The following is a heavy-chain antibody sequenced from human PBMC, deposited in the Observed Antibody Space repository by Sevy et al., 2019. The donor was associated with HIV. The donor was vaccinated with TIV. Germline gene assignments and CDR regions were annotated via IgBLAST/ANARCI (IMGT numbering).Heavy chain of an antibody. D-gene: IGHD2-21*02. Sequence: GGSLRLSCAASGFTFSSYYMNWVLQAPGKGLEWVSCISSSNSYIYYADSVKGRFTISRDNAKNSLYLQMNSLRAEDTAVYYCARDRVTAIEYFQHWGQGTLVTVSS. V-gene: IGHV3-21*01. CDR2: ISSSNSYI. J-gene: IGHJ1*01. CDR1: GFTFSSYY. CDR3: ARDRVTAIEYFQH.